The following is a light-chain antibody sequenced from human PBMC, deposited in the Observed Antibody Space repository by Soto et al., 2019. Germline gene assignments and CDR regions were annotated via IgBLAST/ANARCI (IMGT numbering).Light chain of an antibody. CDR1: QSISRSY. CDR2: GAS. J-gene: IGKJ2*01. Sequence: EIVLTQSPGTLALSPGERATLSCRASQSISRSYLAWYQQKPGQAPRLVIYGASSRATGIPDRFSGSGSGTDFTLTISRLEPEDFAVYYCQQYGSSPRYTFGQGTKLEI. CDR3: QQYGSSPRYT. V-gene: IGKV3-20*01.